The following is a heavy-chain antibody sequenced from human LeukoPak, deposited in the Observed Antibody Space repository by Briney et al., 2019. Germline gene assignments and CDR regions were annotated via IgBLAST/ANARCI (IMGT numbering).Heavy chain of an antibody. Sequence: KSGGSLRLSCAASGFIFSDYYMSWIRQAPGKGLEWVSYISSSGSTIYYTNSVKGRFTISRDNAKNSLYLQMNSLRAEDTAVYYCARVSSGSSSFDYWGQGTLVTVSS. D-gene: IGHD1-26*01. CDR3: ARVSSGSSSFDY. V-gene: IGHV3-11*04. CDR1: GFIFSDYY. CDR2: ISSSGSTI. J-gene: IGHJ4*02.